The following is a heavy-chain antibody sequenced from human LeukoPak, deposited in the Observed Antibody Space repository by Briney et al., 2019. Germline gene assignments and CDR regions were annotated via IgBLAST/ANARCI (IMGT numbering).Heavy chain of an antibody. CDR3: ARAGYDYGDSSDF. D-gene: IGHD4-17*01. J-gene: IGHJ4*02. CDR1: GYPFTTYY. V-gene: IGHV1-2*02. Sequence: ASVKVSCKASGYPFTTYYIHWVRQAPGQGLEWMGCINPKNGDSKYAQKFLGRVTMTRATSIATAYMEVSRLTSDDTAVYFCARAGYDYGDSSDFWGQGTLVTVSS. CDR2: INPKNGDS.